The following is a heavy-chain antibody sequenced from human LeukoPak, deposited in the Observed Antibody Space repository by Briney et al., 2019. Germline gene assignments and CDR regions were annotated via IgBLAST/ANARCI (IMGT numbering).Heavy chain of an antibody. CDR3: ATGLAAAEDY. CDR2: IIPIFGTA. V-gene: IGHV1-69*13. J-gene: IGHJ4*02. D-gene: IGHD6-13*01. Sequence: GASVKLSCKASGGTFSSYAISWVRQAPGQGLEWMGGIIPIFGTANYAQKFQGRVTITADESTSTAYMELSSLRSEDTAVYYCATGLAAAEDYWGQGTLVTVSS. CDR1: GGTFSSYA.